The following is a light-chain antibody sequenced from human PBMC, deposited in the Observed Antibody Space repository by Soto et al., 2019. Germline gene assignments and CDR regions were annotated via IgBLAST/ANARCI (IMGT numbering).Light chain of an antibody. CDR2: WAS. Sequence: DIVMTQSPDSLAVSLGERATFNCKSSQSILDRSKNKYYLAWYQQKSGQPPKLLIYWASLRESGVPDRFTGSGSGTDFTLTISSLQAEDVAVYYCQQYFTSPWTVGQGTKVEI. V-gene: IGKV4-1*01. CDR3: QQYFTSPWT. CDR1: QSILDRSKNKYY. J-gene: IGKJ1*01.